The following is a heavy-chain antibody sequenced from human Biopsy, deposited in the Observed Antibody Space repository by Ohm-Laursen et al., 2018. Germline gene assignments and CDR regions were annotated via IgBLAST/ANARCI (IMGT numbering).Heavy chain of an antibody. CDR3: ARHAPSYSGSYWRYFDL. D-gene: IGHD1-26*01. CDR1: GGSISSYY. CDR2: IYYTGST. V-gene: IGHV4-59*08. Sequence: SQTLSFTCTVSGGSISSYYWSWIRQPPGKGLEWIGYIYYTGSTNYNPSLKSRVTISVDTSMNHLSLRLTSVTAADTAVYYCARHAPSYSGSYWRYFDLWGRGTLVTVSS. J-gene: IGHJ2*01.